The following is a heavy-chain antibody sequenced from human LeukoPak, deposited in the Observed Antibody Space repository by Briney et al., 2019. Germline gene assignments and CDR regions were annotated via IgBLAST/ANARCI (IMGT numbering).Heavy chain of an antibody. CDR3: ARGDILTGYLGL. CDR2: INHSGST. Sequence: SETLSLTCAVYGGSFSGYYWSWIRQPPGKGLEWIGEINHSGSTNYNPSLKSRVTISVDTSKNQFPLKLSSVTAANTAVYYCARGDILTGYLGLWGQGTLVTVSS. J-gene: IGHJ4*02. V-gene: IGHV4-34*01. CDR1: GGSFSGYY. D-gene: IGHD3-9*01.